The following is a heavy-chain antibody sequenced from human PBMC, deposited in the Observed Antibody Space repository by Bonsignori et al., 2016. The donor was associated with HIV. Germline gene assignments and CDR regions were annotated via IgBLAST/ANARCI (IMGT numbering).Heavy chain of an antibody. V-gene: IGHV1-18*01. CDR2: ISASNGDT. Sequence: WVRQAPGQGLEWMGWISASNGDTNYARNLQGRVTITIDTSTSTAYMDLRSLSSDDTAVYFCARAGQCTNGMCQLNWLDPWGQGTLVTVSS. CDR3: ARAGQCTNGMCQLNWLDP. D-gene: IGHD2-8*01. J-gene: IGHJ5*02.